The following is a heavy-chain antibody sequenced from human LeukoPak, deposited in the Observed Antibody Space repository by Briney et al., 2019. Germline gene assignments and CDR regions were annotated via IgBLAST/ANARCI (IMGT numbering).Heavy chain of an antibody. D-gene: IGHD3-9*01. CDR1: GYTFTRYD. J-gene: IGHJ6*02. CDR3: ATPMGILTGFGTNYYYYGMDV. V-gene: IGHV1-8*01. CDR2: MNPNSGHT. Sequence: GASVKVSCKASGYTFTRYDINCVRQATGQGLEWMGWMNPNSGHTVYTQKFQGRVTMTRNTSISTAYMELSSLRSEDTAVYYCATPMGILTGFGTNYYYYGMDVWGQGTTVTVSS.